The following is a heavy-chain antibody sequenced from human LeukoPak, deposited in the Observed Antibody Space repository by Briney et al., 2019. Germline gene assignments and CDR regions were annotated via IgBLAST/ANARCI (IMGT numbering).Heavy chain of an antibody. J-gene: IGHJ4*02. CDR1: GGSISSYS. CDR2: IYTSGST. D-gene: IGHD5-18*01. Sequence: SETLSLTCTVSGGSISSYSWNWIRQPAGKGLEWIGRIYTSGSTSYNSSLKSRVTMSVDTSKNQFSLRLSSVTAADTAVYYCARDVGGYNYGYSLDYWGQGTLVSVSS. V-gene: IGHV4-4*07. CDR3: ARDVGGYNYGYSLDY.